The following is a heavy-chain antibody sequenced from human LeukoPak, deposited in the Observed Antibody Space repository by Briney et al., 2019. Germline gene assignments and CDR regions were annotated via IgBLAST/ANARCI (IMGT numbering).Heavy chain of an antibody. D-gene: IGHD3-3*01. V-gene: IGHV3-30-3*01. J-gene: IGHJ2*01. Sequence: PGRSLRLSCAASGFTFSSYAMHWVRQAPGKGLEWVAVISYDGSNKCYADSVKGRFTISRDNSKNTLYLQMNSLRAEDTAVYYCARADFWSGYYHWYFDLWGRGTLVTVPS. CDR2: ISYDGSNK. CDR1: GFTFSSYA. CDR3: ARADFWSGYYHWYFDL.